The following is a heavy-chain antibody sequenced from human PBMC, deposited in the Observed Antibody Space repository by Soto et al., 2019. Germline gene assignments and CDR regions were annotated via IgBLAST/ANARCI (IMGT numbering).Heavy chain of an antibody. CDR1: GFTFSGYG. D-gene: IGHD1-26*01. CDR3: AKTDAGGSYDY. J-gene: IGHJ4*02. V-gene: IGHV3-30*18. Sequence: QVQLVESGGGGVQPGRSLRLSCAASGFTFSGYGMHWVRQAPGKGLEWVALISYDGSDKYYADSVKGRCTISRDNSKNTLYLQMNSLRAEDTAVYYCAKTDAGGSYDYWGQGTLVTVSS. CDR2: ISYDGSDK.